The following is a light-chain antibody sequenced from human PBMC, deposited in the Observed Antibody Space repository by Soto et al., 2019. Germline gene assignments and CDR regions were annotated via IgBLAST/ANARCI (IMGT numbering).Light chain of an antibody. Sequence: EIVLTQSPATLSLSPGERATLSYRASQSVSSYLAWYQQKPGQAPRLLIYDASNRATGIPARFSGSGSGTDFTLTISSLEPEDFAVYYCQQRSNWLWTFGQGTRWIS. V-gene: IGKV3-11*01. CDR3: QQRSNWLWT. CDR2: DAS. J-gene: IGKJ1*01. CDR1: QSVSSY.